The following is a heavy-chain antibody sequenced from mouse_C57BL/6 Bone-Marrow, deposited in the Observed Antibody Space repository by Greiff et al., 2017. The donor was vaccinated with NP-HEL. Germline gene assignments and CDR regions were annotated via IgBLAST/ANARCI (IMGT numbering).Heavy chain of an antibody. J-gene: IGHJ3*01. CDR2: IWRGGST. D-gene: IGHD1-1*01. CDR1: GFSLTSYG. Sequence: QVQLQQSGPGLVQPSQSLSLTCTVSGFSLTSYGVHWVRQSPGKGLEWLGVIWRGGSTDYNAAFMSRLSITKDNSKSQVFFKMNSLQADDTAIYYCATYYYGSGYSFAYWGQGTLVTVSA. V-gene: IGHV2-5*01. CDR3: ATYYYGSGYSFAY.